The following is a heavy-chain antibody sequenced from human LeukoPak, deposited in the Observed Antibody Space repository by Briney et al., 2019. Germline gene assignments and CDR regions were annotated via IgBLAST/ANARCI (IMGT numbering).Heavy chain of an antibody. CDR2: IYSGTT. CDR3: ARHGVMTAFQRGMVV. Sequence: PSETLSLTCTVSVASLSSYFWSWIRQPPGKGRECIGYIYSGTTKNNPSLDSRVTISADTSTNPFSLKLTSVTAADPAGLYCARHGVMTAFQRGMVVWGQGATVSVS. V-gene: IGHV4-59*08. J-gene: IGHJ6*02. CDR1: VASLSSYF. D-gene: IGHD5-18*01.